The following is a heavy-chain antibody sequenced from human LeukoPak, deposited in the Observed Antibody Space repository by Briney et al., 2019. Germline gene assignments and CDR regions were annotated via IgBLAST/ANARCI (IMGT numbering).Heavy chain of an antibody. CDR1: GGSISSSSYY. V-gene: IGHV4-39*07. J-gene: IGHJ5*02. CDR3: ARVRAYYDSSGPNSFDP. CDR2: ISHSGST. D-gene: IGHD3-22*01. Sequence: PSETLSLTCTVPGGSISSSSYYWGWIRQPPGKGLEWIGSISHSGSTYYNPSLKSRVTISVDTSRNQFSLKLSSVTAADTAVCYCARVRAYYDSSGPNSFDPWGQGTLVTVSS.